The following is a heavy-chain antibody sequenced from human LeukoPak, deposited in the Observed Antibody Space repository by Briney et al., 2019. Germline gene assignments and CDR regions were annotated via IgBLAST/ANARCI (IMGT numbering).Heavy chain of an antibody. J-gene: IGHJ5*02. CDR2: IYTSGST. D-gene: IGHD3-10*01. CDR3: ARGGVRITMVRGVTNWFDP. V-gene: IGHV4-61*02. Sequence: PSQTLSLTCTVSGGSISSGSYYWSWIRQPAGKGLEWIGRIYTSGSTNYNPSLKSRVTISVDTSKNQFSLKLSSVTAADTAVYYCARGGVRITMVRGVTNWFDPWGQGTLVTVSS. CDR1: GGSISSGSYY.